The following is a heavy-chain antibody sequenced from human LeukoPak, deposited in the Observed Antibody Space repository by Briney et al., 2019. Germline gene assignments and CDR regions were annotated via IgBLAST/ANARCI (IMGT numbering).Heavy chain of an antibody. CDR3: AKEGFDP. J-gene: IGHJ5*02. Sequence: GGSLRLSCAASGFTFSNYGTHWVRQAPGKGLEWLAFIRCDGITKYYADSVKGRFTISRDSSNTVYLQMNSLRVEDTAVYYCAKEGFDPWGQGTLVTVSS. CDR2: IRCDGITK. CDR1: GFTFSNYG. V-gene: IGHV3-30*02.